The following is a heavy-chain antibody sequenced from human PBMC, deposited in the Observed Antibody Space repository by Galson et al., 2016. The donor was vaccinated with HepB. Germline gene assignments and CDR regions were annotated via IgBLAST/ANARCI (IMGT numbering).Heavy chain of an antibody. V-gene: IGHV1-18*01. CDR2: ISAYNGNT. D-gene: IGHD6-19*01. J-gene: IGHJ5*02. CDR1: GYTFTSYG. CDR3: ATSTSGWVNWFAP. Sequence: SVKVSCKASGYTFTSYGISWVRQAPGQGLEWMGWISAYNGNTYYAQRLQGRVTMTTDTSTSTAYMELRSLRSDDTAVYYCATSTSGWVNWFAPWGQGPLVTVSS.